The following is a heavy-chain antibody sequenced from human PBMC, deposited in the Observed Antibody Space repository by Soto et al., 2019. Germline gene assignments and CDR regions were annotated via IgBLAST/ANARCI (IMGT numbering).Heavy chain of an antibody. CDR1: VYTFAGYY. V-gene: IGHV1-2*04. CDR2: INPKSGGT. Sequence: ASVALSCKDSVYTFAGYYIHCVRQAPGQGLEWMGGINPKSGGTNYAQKFQSWVTMTWDTSISTAYMELSRLRSDDTAVYRGGREGGGRAVAAAYGMDVWGQGTTVTVSS. J-gene: IGHJ6*02. D-gene: IGHD6-13*01. CDR3: GREGGGRAVAAAYGMDV.